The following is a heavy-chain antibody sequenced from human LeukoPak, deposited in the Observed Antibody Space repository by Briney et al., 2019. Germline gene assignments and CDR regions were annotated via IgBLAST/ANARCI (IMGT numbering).Heavy chain of an antibody. CDR3: VRIPNSANFPNWFDP. D-gene: IGHD4/OR15-4a*01. CDR2: ISSSSSYI. CDR1: GFTFSSYS. V-gene: IGHV3-21*01. J-gene: IGHJ5*02. Sequence: GGSLRLSCAASGFTFSSYSMNWVRQAPGKGLEWVSSISSSSSYIYYADSVKGRFTISRDNAKNSLFLQMNSLRADDTAVYYCVRIPNSANFPNWFDPWGQGTLVTVSS.